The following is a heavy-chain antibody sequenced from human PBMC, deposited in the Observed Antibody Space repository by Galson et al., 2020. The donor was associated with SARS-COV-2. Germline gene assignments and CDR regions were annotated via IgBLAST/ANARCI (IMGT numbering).Heavy chain of an antibody. Sequence: GGSLRLSCAASGFSFSDNFIDWVRQAPGKGLEWIGRVRNKASGYSTAYAASVRGRIALSRDDTKKSLYLQMNSLKTEDTAVYYCARDNTIYGIDSWGQGTLVIVSS. CDR2: VRNKASGYST. CDR1: GFSFSDNF. J-gene: IGHJ4*02. D-gene: IGHD4-17*01. CDR3: ARDNTIYGIDS. V-gene: IGHV3-72*01.